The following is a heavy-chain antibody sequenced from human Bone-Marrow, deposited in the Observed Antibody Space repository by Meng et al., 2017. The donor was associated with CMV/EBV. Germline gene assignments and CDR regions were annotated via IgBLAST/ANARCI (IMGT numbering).Heavy chain of an antibody. V-gene: IGHV3-15*01. Sequence: GGTLRLSCAASGFTFSNAWMSWVRQAPGKGLEWVGRIKSKTDGGTTDYAAPVKGRFTISRDDSKNTLYLQMNSLKTEDTAVYYCTTGLSVAPDYHGMDVWGQGTTVTVSS. D-gene: IGHD2-15*01. CDR2: IKSKTDGGTT. CDR3: TTGLSVAPDYHGMDV. CDR1: GFTFSNAW. J-gene: IGHJ6*02.